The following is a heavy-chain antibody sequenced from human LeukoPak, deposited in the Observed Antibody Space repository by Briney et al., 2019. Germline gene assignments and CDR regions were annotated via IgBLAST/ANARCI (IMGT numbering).Heavy chain of an antibody. CDR3: ARRREYSYGLDY. CDR2: IYSGDST. J-gene: IGHJ4*02. CDR1: GFTVSSNY. V-gene: IGHV3-53*01. D-gene: IGHD5-18*01. Sequence: PGGSLRLSCAASGFTVSSNYMSWVRQAPGKGLEWVSVIYSGDSTYYADSVKGRFTISRDNSKNTLYLQMNSLRAEDTAVYYCARRREYSYGLDYWGQGTLVTVSS.